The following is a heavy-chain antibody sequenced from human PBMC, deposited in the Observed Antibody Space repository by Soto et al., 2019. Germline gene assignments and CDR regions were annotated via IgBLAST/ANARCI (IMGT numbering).Heavy chain of an antibody. CDR1: GFTFNTFS. CDR3: ARQAHVGAFDI. V-gene: IGHV3-21*01. CDR2: ITSSSSYI. Sequence: GGSLRLSCAASGFTFNTFSITWVRQAPGKGLEWVSSITSSSSYIYYADSVKGRFTISRDNAKNSLYLQLNSLRAEDTAVYYCARQAHVGAFDIWGQGTMVTVSS. J-gene: IGHJ3*02.